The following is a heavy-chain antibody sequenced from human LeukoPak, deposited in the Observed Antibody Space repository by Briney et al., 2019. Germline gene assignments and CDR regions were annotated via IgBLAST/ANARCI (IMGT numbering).Heavy chain of an antibody. D-gene: IGHD6-13*01. V-gene: IGHV1-2*02. CDR2: INPNSGGT. CDR1: GYTFTGYY. Sequence: ASVKVSCKASGYTFTGYYMHWVRQAPGQGLEWMGWINPNSGGTNYAQKFQGRVTMTRDTSISTAYMELSRLRSDDTAVYYCARGRKGSSAPNDYWGQETLVTVSS. CDR3: ARGRKGSSAPNDY. J-gene: IGHJ4*02.